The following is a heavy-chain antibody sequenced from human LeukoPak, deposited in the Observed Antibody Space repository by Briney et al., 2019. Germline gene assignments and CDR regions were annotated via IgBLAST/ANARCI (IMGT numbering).Heavy chain of an antibody. J-gene: IGHJ1*01. CDR2: IKWDDGST. CDR1: GFTFRDYN. Sequence: GGSLRLSCAASGFTFRDYNRQWVRQAPGKGLEWVSHIKWDDGSTYYADSVKGRFTISRDNSKNSLYLQMNSLRTEDTALYYCAKDRERFGSGPIRHWGQGTLVTVSS. D-gene: IGHD1-1*01. CDR3: AKDRERFGSGPIRH. V-gene: IGHV3-43*01.